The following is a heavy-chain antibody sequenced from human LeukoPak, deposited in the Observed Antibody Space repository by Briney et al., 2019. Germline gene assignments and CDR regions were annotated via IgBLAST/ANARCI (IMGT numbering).Heavy chain of an antibody. V-gene: IGHV3-66*04. CDR2: IYSDGST. Sequence: GGSLRLSCAASGFTVSSDYMNWVRQAPGKGLEWVSVIYSDGSTYYADSVKGRFTISRDKSKNTLYLQLNSLRAEDTAVYFCARQSGGPYNWFDPWGQGTLVTVSS. CDR1: GFTVSSDY. CDR3: ARQSGGPYNWFDP. D-gene: IGHD2-15*01. J-gene: IGHJ5*02.